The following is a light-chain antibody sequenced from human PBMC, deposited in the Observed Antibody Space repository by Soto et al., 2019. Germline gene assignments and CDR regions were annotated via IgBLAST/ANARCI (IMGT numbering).Light chain of an antibody. J-gene: IGKJ4*01. CDR3: PQYGSSPLT. Sequence: EIVLTQSPGTLSLSPGERATLSCRASQSVSSSYFAWYQQKPGQAPRLLIYGASSRATGIPDRFSGSGSGTDFTLTISRLEPEDFAVYYCPQYGSSPLTFGGGTKVEIK. V-gene: IGKV3-20*01. CDR2: GAS. CDR1: QSVSSSY.